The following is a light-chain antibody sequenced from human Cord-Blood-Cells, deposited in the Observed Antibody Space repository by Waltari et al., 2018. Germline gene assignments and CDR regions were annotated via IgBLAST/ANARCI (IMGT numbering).Light chain of an antibody. Sequence: EIVLTQSPGTLSLSPGERATLSCRASQSVSSSYLAWYQQKTGQAPSLLIYGASSGATGIPDRFSGSGSGTDFTLTISRLEPEDFAVYYCQQYGSSHTFGQGTKLEIK. CDR3: QQYGSSHT. J-gene: IGKJ2*01. V-gene: IGKV3-20*01. CDR1: QSVSSSY. CDR2: GAS.